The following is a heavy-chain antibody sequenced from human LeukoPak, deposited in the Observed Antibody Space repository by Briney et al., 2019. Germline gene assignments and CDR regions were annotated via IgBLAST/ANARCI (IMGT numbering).Heavy chain of an antibody. Sequence: PSETLSLTCAVYGGSFSGYYWSWIRQPPGKGLDWIGEINHSGSTNYNPSLKSRVTISVDTSKNQFSLKLSSVTAADTAVYYCARGTTYDSSFDYWGQGTLVTVSS. CDR3: ARGTTYDSSFDY. CDR1: GGSFSGYY. CDR2: INHSGST. J-gene: IGHJ4*02. V-gene: IGHV4-34*01. D-gene: IGHD3-22*01.